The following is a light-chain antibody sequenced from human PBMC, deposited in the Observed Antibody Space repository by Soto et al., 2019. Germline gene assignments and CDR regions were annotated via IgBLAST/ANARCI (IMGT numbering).Light chain of an antibody. Sequence: QSALAQPSSVSGSPVQPITISFTGTSTDVGGYNYVSWYQHHPGKGPKLIIYEVSNRPSGVSDRFSGSKSGNKASLIISNLEAEDESDYYCGSYTSTDTPFVFGTGTKVTVL. V-gene: IGLV2-14*01. CDR2: EVS. J-gene: IGLJ1*01. CDR1: STDVGGYNY. CDR3: GSYTSTDTPFV.